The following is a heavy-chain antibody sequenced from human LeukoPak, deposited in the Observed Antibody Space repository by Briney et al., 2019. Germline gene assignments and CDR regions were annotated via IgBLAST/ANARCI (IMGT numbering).Heavy chain of an antibody. D-gene: IGHD5-12*01. J-gene: IGHJ4*02. V-gene: IGHV5-51*01. CDR1: GSHFTSYW. CDR3: ARPRGYNPYYFDY. CDR2: IYPSDSNT. Sequence: GTSLKISCKGFGSHFTSYWIGWVRQQPGKGLEWMGCIYPSDSNTRYSPSFQGQVAISADKSITSTYLLWSSLKASDTAMYYCARPRGYNPYYFDYWGQGTLVTVSS.